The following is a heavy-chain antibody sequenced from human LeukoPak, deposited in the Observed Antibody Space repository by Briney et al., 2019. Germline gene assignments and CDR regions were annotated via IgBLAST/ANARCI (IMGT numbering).Heavy chain of an antibody. CDR1: GASISSWTYY. CDR2: IHSSGTT. J-gene: IGHJ4*02. D-gene: IGHD3-10*01. Sequence: SETLSLTCTVSGASISSWTYYWGWVRQPPGKGLEWIGSIHSSGTTFYNPSLKSRVTISVDTSKNQFSLKLTSVTAADTAVFYCARHYGPWGQGTLVTVSS. V-gene: IGHV4-39*01. CDR3: ARHYGP.